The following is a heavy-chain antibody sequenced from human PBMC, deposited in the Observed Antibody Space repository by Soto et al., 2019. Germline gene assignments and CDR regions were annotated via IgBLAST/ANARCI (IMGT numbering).Heavy chain of an antibody. Sequence: SETLALSCSVSAGSSRKYWSWIRQPPGKGLEWIGYVSSGGRHKYNPSLKSRVSISVDTSKNQFSLNLTSVTAADTGVYYCATATMVLTRSSFDSRGPAPPLTVSS. CDR2: VSSGGRH. D-gene: IGHD3-22*01. J-gene: IGHJ4*02. CDR1: AGSSRKY. V-gene: IGHV4-59*01. CDR3: ATATMVLTRSSFDS.